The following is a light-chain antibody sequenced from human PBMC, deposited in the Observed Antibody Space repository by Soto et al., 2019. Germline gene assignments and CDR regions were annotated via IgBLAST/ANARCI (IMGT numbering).Light chain of an antibody. CDR2: DTS. CDR1: QSVSSS. V-gene: IGKV3-11*01. J-gene: IGKJ5*01. CDR3: QNRMNWPLT. Sequence: EIVLTQSPATLSLFPGERATLSCRASQSVSSSLAWYQQKPGQAPRVLISDTSNRATGIPARFSGSGSGTDFTLTIRSLEPEDFAVYDCQNRMNWPLTFGQGTRLE.